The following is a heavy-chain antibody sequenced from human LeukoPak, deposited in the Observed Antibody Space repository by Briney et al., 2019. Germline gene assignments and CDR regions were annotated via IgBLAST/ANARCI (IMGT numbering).Heavy chain of an antibody. CDR3: AKGQELDDGVFDS. Sequence: GGSLRLSCTASGFTFSSLAMTWVRQAPGKGLEWVSTIRSNGDTTYNADSVKGRFTVSRDNSKNTLYLELNSLRVEDTATFYCAKGQELDDGVFDSWGQGTMVTVSS. D-gene: IGHD1-1*01. CDR1: GFTFSSLA. CDR2: IRSNGDTT. V-gene: IGHV3-23*01. J-gene: IGHJ4*02.